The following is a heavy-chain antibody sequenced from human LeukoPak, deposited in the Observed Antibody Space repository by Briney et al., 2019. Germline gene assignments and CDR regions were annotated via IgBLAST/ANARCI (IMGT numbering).Heavy chain of an antibody. D-gene: IGHD2-2*01. CDR1: GFTFSSYA. J-gene: IGHJ4*02. CDR3: AKEAPAPHRHCSSTSCYPPPLALGY. CDR2: ISGSGGST. V-gene: IGHV3-23*01. Sequence: GGSLRLSCAASGFTFSSYAMSWVRQAPGKGLEWVSAISGSGGSTYYADSVKARFTISRDNSKNTLYLQMNSLRAEDTAVYYCAKEAPAPHRHCSSTSCYPPPLALGYWGQGTLVTVSS.